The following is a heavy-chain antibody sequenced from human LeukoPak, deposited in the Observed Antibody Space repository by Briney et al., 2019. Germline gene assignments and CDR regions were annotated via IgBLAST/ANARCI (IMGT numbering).Heavy chain of an antibody. J-gene: IGHJ3*02. D-gene: IGHD3-10*01. CDR2: FDPEDGET. CDR1: GDTLTELS. CDR3: ATDSRGVGNAFDI. Sequence: SEKVSCKVSGDTLTELSMHWVRQAPGKGLEWMGGFDPEDGETIYAQKFQGRVTMTEDTSTDTAYMELSSLRSEDTAVYYCATDSRGVGNAFDIWGEGTMVTVSS. V-gene: IGHV1-24*01.